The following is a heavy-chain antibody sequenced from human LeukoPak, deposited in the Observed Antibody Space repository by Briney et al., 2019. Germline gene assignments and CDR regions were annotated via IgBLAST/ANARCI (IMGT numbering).Heavy chain of an antibody. Sequence: PSETLSLTCAVYGGSFSGYYWSWIRQPPGKGLEWIGEINHSGSTNYNPSLKSRVTISVDTSKNQFSLKLSSVTAADTAVYYCARVSTVVTDQDYWSQGTLVTVSS. V-gene: IGHV4-34*01. CDR2: INHSGST. D-gene: IGHD4-23*01. CDR1: GGSFSGYY. J-gene: IGHJ4*02. CDR3: ARVSTVVTDQDY.